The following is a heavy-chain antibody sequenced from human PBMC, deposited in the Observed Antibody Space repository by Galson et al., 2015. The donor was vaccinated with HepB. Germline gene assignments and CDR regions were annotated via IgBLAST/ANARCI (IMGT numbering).Heavy chain of an antibody. CDR2: ISYDGSNK. CDR1: GFTFSSYA. V-gene: IGHV3-30-3*01. D-gene: IGHD6-6*01. CDR3: ARDSVGGLRPPKQLVPGWYYYYGMDV. J-gene: IGHJ6*02. Sequence: SLRLSCAASGFTFSSYAMHWVRQAPGKGLEWVAVISYDGSNKYYADSVKGRFTISRDNSKNTLYLQMNSLRAEDTAVYYCARDSVGGLRPPKQLVPGWYYYYGMDVWGRGTTVTVSS.